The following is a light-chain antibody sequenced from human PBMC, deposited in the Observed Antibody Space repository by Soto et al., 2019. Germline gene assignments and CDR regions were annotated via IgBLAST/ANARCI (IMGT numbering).Light chain of an antibody. CDR1: NSNIGSKD. V-gene: IGLV1-47*01. CDR2: RND. Sequence: QSVLTQPPSASGTPGQRVTISCSGSNSNIGSKDVYWYQQFPGTAPKLLIFRNDQRPSGVSARFSASKAGTSASLAISGLRSEDEAHYYCAAWDVTLSAVFGGGTKLTVL. J-gene: IGLJ3*02. CDR3: AAWDVTLSAV.